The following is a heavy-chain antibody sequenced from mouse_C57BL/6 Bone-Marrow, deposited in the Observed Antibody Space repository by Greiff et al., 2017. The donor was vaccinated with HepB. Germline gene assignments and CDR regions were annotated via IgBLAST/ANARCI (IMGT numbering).Heavy chain of an antibody. J-gene: IGHJ2*01. V-gene: IGHV1-76*01. D-gene: IGHD2-3*01. CDR3: ARGLLPYFDY. Sequence: VQLVESGAELVRPGASVKLSCKASGYTFTDYYINWVKQRPGQGLEWIARIYPGSGNTYYNEKFKGKATLTAEKSSSTAYMQLSSLTSEDSAVYFCARGLLPYFDYWGQGTTLTVSS. CDR2: IYPGSGNT. CDR1: GYTFTDYY.